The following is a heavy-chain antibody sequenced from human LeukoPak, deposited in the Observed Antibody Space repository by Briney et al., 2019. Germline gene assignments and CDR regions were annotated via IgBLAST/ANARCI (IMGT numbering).Heavy chain of an antibody. CDR2: IYPGDSDT. CDR3: ARIGYCSSTSCSPGRFDY. J-gene: IGHJ4*02. CDR1: GYSFTSYW. V-gene: IGHV5-51*01. D-gene: IGHD2-2*03. Sequence: GESLKISCKGSGYSFTSYWIGWVRQMPGKGLEWMGIIYPGDSDTRCSPSFQGQVTISADKSISTAYLQWSSLKASDTAMYYCARIGYCSSTSCSPGRFDYWGQGTLVTVSS.